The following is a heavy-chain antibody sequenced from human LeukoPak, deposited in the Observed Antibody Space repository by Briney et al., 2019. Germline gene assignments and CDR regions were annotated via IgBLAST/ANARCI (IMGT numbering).Heavy chain of an antibody. CDR3: ARVTVPAAGLTAAFDI. Sequence: GEPLKISCKTSGYTFSIYWIGWVRQMPGKGLEWMGIIYPSDSDSRYSPSFQGRVTFSVDKSISTAYLKWTGLKASDTGMYYCARVTVPAAGLTAAFDIWGHGTKVTVSS. CDR1: GYTFSIYW. CDR2: IYPSDSDS. V-gene: IGHV5-51*01. D-gene: IGHD2-2*01. J-gene: IGHJ3*02.